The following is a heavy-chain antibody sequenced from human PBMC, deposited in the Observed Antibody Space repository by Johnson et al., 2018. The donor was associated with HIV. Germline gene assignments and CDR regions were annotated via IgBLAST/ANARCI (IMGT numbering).Heavy chain of an antibody. CDR2: IDTAGDT. CDR3: ASTRTGWGAFDI. D-gene: IGHD6-19*01. V-gene: IGHV3-NL1*01. Sequence: QVQLVESGGGVVQPGRSLRLSCAASGFSFSSYAMHWVRQAPGKGLEWVSVIDTAGDTYYAGSVKGRFTISRDNSKNTLYLQMNSLRAEDTAVYYCASTRTGWGAFDIWGQGTMVTVSS. J-gene: IGHJ3*02. CDR1: GFSFSSYA.